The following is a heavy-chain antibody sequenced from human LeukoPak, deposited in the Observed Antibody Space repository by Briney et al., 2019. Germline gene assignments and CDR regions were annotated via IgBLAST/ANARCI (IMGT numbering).Heavy chain of an antibody. CDR1: GYSISTTSHY. V-gene: IGHV4-39*02. CDR2: IYYSGRT. CDR3: ARETFNSGLDY. D-gene: IGHD4-23*01. J-gene: IGHJ4*02. Sequence: SETLSLSCGVSGYSISTTSHYWGWIRQPPGGGLEWIGSIYYSGRTYYNPSLKSRVTISVDTSKNQFSLKVSSVTAADTAVYFCARETFNSGLDYWGQGILVTVSS.